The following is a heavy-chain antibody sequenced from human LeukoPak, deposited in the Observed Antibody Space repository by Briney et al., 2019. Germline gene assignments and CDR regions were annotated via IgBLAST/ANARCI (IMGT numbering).Heavy chain of an antibody. CDR1: GGTFSSYA. CDR2: IIPILGTA. Sequence: GAAVKVSCKASGGTFSSYAISGVRQAPGQGRECMGGIIPILGTANYAQKFQGGVTITTDESTSTAYMELGSLRSEDTAVYYCARVLYSSGWYFDYWGQGTLVTVSS. CDR3: ARVLYSSGWYFDY. V-gene: IGHV1-69*05. J-gene: IGHJ4*02. D-gene: IGHD6-19*01.